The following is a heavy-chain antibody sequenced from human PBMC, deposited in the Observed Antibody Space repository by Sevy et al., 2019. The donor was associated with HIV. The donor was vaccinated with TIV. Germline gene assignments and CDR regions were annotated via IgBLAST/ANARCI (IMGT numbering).Heavy chain of an antibody. D-gene: IGHD2-15*01. CDR1: GFGLSNHA. CDR2: ISYEARKK. CDR3: ARLVGYCSGGRCSIIDF. J-gene: IGHJ4*02. V-gene: IGHV3-30*01. Sequence: GGSLRLSCAASGFGLSNHAMIWVRQAPGKGLEWVAGISYEARKKYYADSVRGRFTISRDDSKNTLYLQMNSLTTEDTAVYYCARLVGYCSGGRCSIIDFWGQGTLVTVSS.